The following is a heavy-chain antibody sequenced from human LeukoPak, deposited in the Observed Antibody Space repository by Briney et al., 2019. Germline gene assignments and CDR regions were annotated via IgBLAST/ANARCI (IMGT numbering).Heavy chain of an antibody. V-gene: IGHV3-48*03. D-gene: IGHD3-9*01. CDR2: ISSSGSTI. J-gene: IGHJ5*02. CDR3: ASLDLVWLSKSPFDP. Sequence: GGSLRLSCAASGFTFSSYEMNWVRQAPGKGLEWVSYISSSGSTIYYADSVKGRFTISRDNAKNSLYLQMNSLRAEDTAGYYCASLDLVWLSKSPFDPWGQGTLVTVSS. CDR1: GFTFSSYE.